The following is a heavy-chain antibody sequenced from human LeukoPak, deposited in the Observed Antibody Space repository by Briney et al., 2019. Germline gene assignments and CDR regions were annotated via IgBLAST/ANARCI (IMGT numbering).Heavy chain of an antibody. Sequence: GGSLRLSCSVSGFIFRDFSMSWVRQAPGKGLEWVSYISSSGRTMYYADSVKGRFTVSRDNAKNSLYLQMNSLRAEDTAIYYCARDNYSGSRYFDHWGQGTLVTVSS. CDR1: GFIFRDFS. J-gene: IGHJ4*02. V-gene: IGHV3-11*04. CDR2: ISSSGRTM. CDR3: ARDNYSGSRYFDH. D-gene: IGHD1-26*01.